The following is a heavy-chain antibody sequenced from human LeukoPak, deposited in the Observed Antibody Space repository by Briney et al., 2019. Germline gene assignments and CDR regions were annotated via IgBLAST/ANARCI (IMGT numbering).Heavy chain of an antibody. CDR1: GYTFTSYY. CDR2: IYPGGGST. V-gene: IGHV1-46*01. CDR3: ARDNDFDY. D-gene: IGHD2-8*01. Sequence: GASVKVSCKASGYTFTSYYIHWMRQAPGQGLEWMGIIYPGGGSTSYAQKFQVRVTMTRDMYTSTVYMELSSLRSEDTAVYYCARDNDFDYWGQGTLVSVSS. J-gene: IGHJ4*02.